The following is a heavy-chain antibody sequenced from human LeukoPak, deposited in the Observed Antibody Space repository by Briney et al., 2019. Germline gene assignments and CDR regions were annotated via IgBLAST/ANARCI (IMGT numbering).Heavy chain of an antibody. Sequence: GRSLTLSCAASGFTSGSYALHWVRQAPGKGLEWVALLRYDGDRKYCADSVKGRCTISGDQSKNTLYLQWNSLRVEDTGVYYCARGEIKMLGYNDYYYAMDVWGQGTTVTVSS. V-gene: IGHV3-33*01. CDR2: LRYDGDRK. CDR3: ARGEIKMLGYNDYYYAMDV. CDR1: GFTSGSYA. J-gene: IGHJ6*02. D-gene: IGHD5-24*01.